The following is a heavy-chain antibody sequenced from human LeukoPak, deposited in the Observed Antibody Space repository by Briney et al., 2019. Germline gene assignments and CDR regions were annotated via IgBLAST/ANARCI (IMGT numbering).Heavy chain of an antibody. D-gene: IGHD1-26*01. CDR1: GFTFSNAW. V-gene: IGHV3-15*01. CDR2: IKSKTDGGTT. Sequence: GGSLRLSCAASGFTFSNAWMSWVRQAPGKGLEWVGRIKSKTDGGTTDYAAPVKGRFTISRDDSKNTQYLQMNSLKTEDTAVYYCTTDGIVGATTKVDYWGQGTLVTVSS. J-gene: IGHJ4*02. CDR3: TTDGIVGATTKVDY.